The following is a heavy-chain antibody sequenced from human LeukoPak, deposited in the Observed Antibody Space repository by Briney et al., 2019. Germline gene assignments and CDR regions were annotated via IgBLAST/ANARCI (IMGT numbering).Heavy chain of an antibody. CDR3: ARVPGDHDAFDI. CDR2: IIPIFGTA. CDR1: GGTFSSYA. Sequence: GASVKVSCKASGGTFSSYAISWVRQAPGQGLEGMGGIIPIFGTANYAQKFQGRVTITADESTSTAYMELSSLRSEDTAVYYCARVPGDHDAFDIWGQGTMVTVSS. V-gene: IGHV1-69*13. J-gene: IGHJ3*02.